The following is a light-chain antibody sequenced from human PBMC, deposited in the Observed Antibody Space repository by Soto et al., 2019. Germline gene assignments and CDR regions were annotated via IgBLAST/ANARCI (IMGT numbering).Light chain of an antibody. CDR1: QSVSSSY. J-gene: IGKJ1*01. V-gene: IGKV3-20*01. CDR2: DTS. CDR3: QHYGSSRT. Sequence: EIVWTQSPGTLSLSPGGRATLSCRASQSVSSSYLAWYQQKLGQAPRLLIYDTSNRATGIPDRFSGSGSGTDFTLTISRLEPEDFAVYYCQHYGSSRTFGQGTKV.